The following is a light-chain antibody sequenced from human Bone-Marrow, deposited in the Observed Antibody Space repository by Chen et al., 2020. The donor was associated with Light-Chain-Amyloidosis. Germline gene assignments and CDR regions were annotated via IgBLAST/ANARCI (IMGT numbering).Light chain of an antibody. CDR2: GAS. V-gene: IGKV1-39*01. CDR1: QSINDQ. Sequence: DIQMTQSPSSLSASVRYRVTITCRASQSINDQLNWYQQKPGKAPKLLIYGASNLQSGVPSRFIGSGSGTDFTLTIRGLQPEDFSTYYCQQSYNFPYTFGQGTNVES. J-gene: IGKJ2*01. CDR3: QQSYNFPYT.